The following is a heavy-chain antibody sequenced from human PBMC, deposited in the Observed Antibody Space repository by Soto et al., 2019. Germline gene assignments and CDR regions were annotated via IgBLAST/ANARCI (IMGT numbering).Heavy chain of an antibody. D-gene: IGHD4-4*01. CDR3: ATIGDVTFHY. V-gene: IGHV3-30*03. CDR2: ISYDGSNK. J-gene: IGHJ4*02. Sequence: GGSLRLSCAASGFTFSSYGMHWVRQAPGKGLEWVAVISYDGSNKYYADSVEGRFTISRDNAKSSLYLQMDSLRVEDTAVYYCATIGDVTFHYWGQGTPVTVSS. CDR1: GFTFSSYG.